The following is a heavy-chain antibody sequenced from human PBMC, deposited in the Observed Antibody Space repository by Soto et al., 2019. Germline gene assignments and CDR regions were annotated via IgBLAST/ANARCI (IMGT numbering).Heavy chain of an antibody. CDR1: GLSFSSYV. Sequence: PGGSLRLSCAASGLSFSSYVMGWARQAPGKGLEWVSAISGSGSDTYYAVSMKGRFTISRDNSKNTLYLQIYSLRAEDTAAYFCAKRRGEGYFDLWGRGTLVTVPQ. V-gene: IGHV3-23*01. CDR2: ISGSGSDT. D-gene: IGHD3-10*01. CDR3: AKRRGEGYFDL. J-gene: IGHJ2*01.